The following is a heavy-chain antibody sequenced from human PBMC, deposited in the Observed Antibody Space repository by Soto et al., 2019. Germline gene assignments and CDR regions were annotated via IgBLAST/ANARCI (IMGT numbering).Heavy chain of an antibody. CDR1: GDSISSNGYY. J-gene: IGHJ6*04. CDR2: IYHSGST. CDR3: ASFHRLPNQYCAMDV. V-gene: IGHV4-31*03. Sequence: SETLSLTCTVSGDSISSNGYYWSWIRQHPGKGLEWIGYIYHSGSTYYNPSLKSRVTISLDTSRKQFSLKLSSVTAADTAVYYCASFHRLPNQYCAMDVWCKGTAVTVSS.